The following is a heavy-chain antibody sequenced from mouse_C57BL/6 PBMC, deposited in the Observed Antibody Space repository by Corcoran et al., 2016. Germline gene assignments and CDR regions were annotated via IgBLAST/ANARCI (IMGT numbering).Heavy chain of an antibody. Sequence: EVQLQQSGPELVKPGASVKISCKASGYTFTDYYMNWVKQSHGKSLEWIGDINPNNGGTSYNQKFKGKATLTVDKSSSTAYMELRSLTSEDSAVYYCARPVYFDVWCTGTTVTVSS. CDR3: ARPVYFDV. V-gene: IGHV1-26*01. J-gene: IGHJ1*03. CDR2: INPNNGGT. CDR1: GYTFTDYY.